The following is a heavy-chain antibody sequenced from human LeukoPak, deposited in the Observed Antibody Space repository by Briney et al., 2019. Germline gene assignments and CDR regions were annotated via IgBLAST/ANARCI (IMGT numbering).Heavy chain of an antibody. Sequence: SETLSLTCSVSGSSFNSYYWSWIRQPAGKGLEWIGRIHTSGSAEYSPSLQSRVTISVDMSKKEFSLKLTSVTAADTAVYYCARDIIYLIDEDYGWGQGTLVTVPS. CDR3: ARDIIYLIDEDYG. D-gene: IGHD4-17*01. J-gene: IGHJ4*02. CDR1: GSSFNSYY. CDR2: IHTSGSA. V-gene: IGHV4-4*07.